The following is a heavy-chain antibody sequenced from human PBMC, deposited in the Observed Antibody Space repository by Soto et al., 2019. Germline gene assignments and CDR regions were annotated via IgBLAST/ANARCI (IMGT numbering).Heavy chain of an antibody. CDR3: AKGLYSYGSSYFES. V-gene: IGHV3-30*18. Sequence: GGSLGLSCAASGFTFSSYGMHWVRQAPGKGLEWVAVISYDGSKKYYAESVKGRFTISRDNSKNTLYLHMNSLRLEDAAVYYCAKGLYSYGSSYFESWGQGTLVTVSS. CDR1: GFTFSSYG. J-gene: IGHJ4*02. CDR2: ISYDGSKK. D-gene: IGHD5-18*01.